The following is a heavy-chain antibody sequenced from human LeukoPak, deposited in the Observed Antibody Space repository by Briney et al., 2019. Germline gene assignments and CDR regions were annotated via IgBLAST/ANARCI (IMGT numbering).Heavy chain of an antibody. CDR1: GGSISSYY. J-gene: IGHJ5*02. D-gene: IGHD6-13*01. Sequence: PSETLSLTCTVSGGSISSYYWSWIRQPAGKGLEWIGRIYTSGSTNYNPSLKSRVTMSVDTSKNQFSLKLSSVTAADTAAYYCARDLGGQQLVRDPGVNWFDPWGQGTLVTVSS. V-gene: IGHV4-4*07. CDR2: IYTSGST. CDR3: ARDLGGQQLVRDPGVNWFDP.